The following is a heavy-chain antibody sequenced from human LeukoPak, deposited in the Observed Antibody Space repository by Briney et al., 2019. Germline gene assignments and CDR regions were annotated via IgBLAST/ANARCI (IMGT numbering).Heavy chain of an antibody. J-gene: IGHJ4*02. V-gene: IGHV4-34*01. CDR3: ARGLRSVVVVPAATYFDY. CDR1: GGSFSGYY. D-gene: IGHD2-2*01. CDR2: INHSGST. Sequence: SETLSLXCAVYGGSFSGYYWSWIRRPPGKGLEWIGEINHSGSTNYNPSLKSRVTISVDTSKNQFSLKLSSVTAADTAVYYCARGLRSVVVVPAATYFDYWGQGTLVTVSS.